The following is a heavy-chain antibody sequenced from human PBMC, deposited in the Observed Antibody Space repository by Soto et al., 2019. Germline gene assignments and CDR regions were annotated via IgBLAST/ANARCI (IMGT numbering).Heavy chain of an antibody. CDR2: ISYDGGNK. CDR3: AKIRARYCTNGVCYRSFDY. Sequence: QVQLVESGGGVVQPGRSLRLSCAASGFTFSSYGMHWVRQAPGKGLEWVAVISYDGGNKYYADSVKGRFTISRDNSKNTLYLQMNSLRAEDTAVYYCAKIRARYCTNGVCYRSFDYWGQGTLVTVSS. J-gene: IGHJ4*02. V-gene: IGHV3-30*18. D-gene: IGHD2-8*01. CDR1: GFTFSSYG.